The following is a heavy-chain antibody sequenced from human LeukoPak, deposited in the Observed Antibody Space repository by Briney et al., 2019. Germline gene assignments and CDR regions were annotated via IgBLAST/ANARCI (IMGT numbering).Heavy chain of an antibody. J-gene: IGHJ4*02. CDR1: GFTFSSYA. Sequence: GGSLRLSCAASGFTFSSYAMSWVRQAPGKGLEWVSAISGSGGSTYYADSVKGRFTISRDNSKNTLYLQMNSLRAEDTAVYYCAKDSFPTTYSSGYYAFGYWGQGTLVSVSS. V-gene: IGHV3-23*01. CDR2: ISGSGGST. D-gene: IGHD3-22*01. CDR3: AKDSFPTTYSSGYYAFGY.